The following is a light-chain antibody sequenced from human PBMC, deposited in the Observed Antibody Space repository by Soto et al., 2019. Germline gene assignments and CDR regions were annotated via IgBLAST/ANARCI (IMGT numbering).Light chain of an antibody. CDR2: DVS. CDR1: SSDVGGYNY. CDR3: SSYTTSNTRQIV. V-gene: IGLV2-14*03. J-gene: IGLJ1*01. Sequence: QSALTQPASVSGSHRQSITISCTGTSSDVGGYNYVSWYQHHPGKAPKLIIYDVSNRPSGVSIRFSGSKSDNTASLTISGLQPEDEADYHCSSYTTSNTRQIVFGTGTKVTV.